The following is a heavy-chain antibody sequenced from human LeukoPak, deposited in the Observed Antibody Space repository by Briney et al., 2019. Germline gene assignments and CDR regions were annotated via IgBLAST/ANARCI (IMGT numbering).Heavy chain of an antibody. CDR1: GYTFTGYY. D-gene: IGHD2-2*01. V-gene: IGHV1-2*02. CDR2: INPNSGGT. CDR3: ARDPQPAMWQLRWFDP. Sequence: ASVKVSCKASGYTFTGYYMHWVRQAPGQGLEWMGWINPNSGGTNYAQKFQGRVTMTRDTSISTAYMELSRLRSDDTAVYYCARDPQPAMWQLRWFDPWGQGTLVTVSS. J-gene: IGHJ5*02.